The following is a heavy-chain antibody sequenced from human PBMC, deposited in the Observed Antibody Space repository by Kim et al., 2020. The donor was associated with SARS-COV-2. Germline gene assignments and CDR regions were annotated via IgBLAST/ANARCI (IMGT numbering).Heavy chain of an antibody. CDR1: GYSFTSYW. J-gene: IGHJ6*02. CDR2: IDPSDSYT. V-gene: IGHV5-10-1*01. Sequence: GESLKISCKGSGYSFTSYWISWVRQMPGKGLEWIGRIDPSDSYTNYSPSFQGHVTISADKSISTAYLQWSSLKASDTAMYYCARTGAMVRGANYYYYGMDVWGQGTTVTVSS. CDR3: ARTGAMVRGANYYYYGMDV. D-gene: IGHD3-10*01.